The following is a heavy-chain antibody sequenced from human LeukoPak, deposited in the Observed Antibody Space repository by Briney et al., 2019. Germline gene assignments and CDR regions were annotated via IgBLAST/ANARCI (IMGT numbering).Heavy chain of an antibody. V-gene: IGHV3-23*01. Sequence: PGGSLRLSCAASGFTFSSYAMSWVRQAPGKGLEWVSAISGSGASTYYADSVKGRFTISRDNSKHTLYLQMNSLRAEDTAVYYCARSWYYYDSSGYSAFDIWGQGTMVTVSS. CDR1: GFTFSSYA. J-gene: IGHJ3*02. D-gene: IGHD3-22*01. CDR2: ISGSGAST. CDR3: ARSWYYYDSSGYSAFDI.